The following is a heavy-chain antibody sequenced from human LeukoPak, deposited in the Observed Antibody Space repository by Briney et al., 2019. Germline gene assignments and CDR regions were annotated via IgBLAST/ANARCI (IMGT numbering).Heavy chain of an antibody. CDR2: IGRDATTK. CDR3: ARGGSDVTVGY. J-gene: IGHJ4*02. Sequence: GGSLRLSCAASGFTFTISGMHWVRQAPGEGLEWVAFIGRDATTKYYADSVKGRFTISRDNAKNSLYLQMNSLRAEDTAIYYCARGGSDVTVGYWGQGTLVTVSS. V-gene: IGHV3-30*02. D-gene: IGHD1-26*01. CDR1: GFTFTISG.